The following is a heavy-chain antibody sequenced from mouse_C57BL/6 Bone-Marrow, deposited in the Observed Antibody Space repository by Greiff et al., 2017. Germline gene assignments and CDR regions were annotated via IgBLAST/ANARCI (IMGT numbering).Heavy chain of an antibody. CDR2: IYPRSGNT. D-gene: IGHD2-5*01. CDR1: GYTFTSYG. Sequence: VMLVESGAELARPGASVKLSCKASGYTFTSYGISWVKQRTGQGLEWIGEIYPRSGNTYYNEKFKGKATLTADKSSSTAYMELRSLTSEDSAVYFCARERGYYSNFFFDDWGQGTTLTVSS. V-gene: IGHV1-81*01. J-gene: IGHJ2*01. CDR3: ARERGYYSNFFFDD.